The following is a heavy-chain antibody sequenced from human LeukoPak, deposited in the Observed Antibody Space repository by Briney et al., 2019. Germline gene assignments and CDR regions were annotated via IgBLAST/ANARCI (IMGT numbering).Heavy chain of an antibody. CDR2: IYSGGSGGSA. D-gene: IGHD2-8*01. CDR3: TRAKNGDYYYYGMDV. Sequence: HPGGSLRLSCAASGFTVSSNYMTWVRQAPGKGLEWVSVIYSGGSGGSAFYTDSVKGRFTISRDNSKNTLYLQMSSLRAEDTAMYYCTRAKNGDYYYYGMDVWGQGTTVTVSS. J-gene: IGHJ6*02. CDR1: GFTVSSNY. V-gene: IGHV3-53*01.